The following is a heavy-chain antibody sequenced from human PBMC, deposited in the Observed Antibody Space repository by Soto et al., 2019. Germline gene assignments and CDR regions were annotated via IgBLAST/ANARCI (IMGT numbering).Heavy chain of an antibody. D-gene: IGHD3-22*01. CDR2: IYHSGST. CDR3: ARVVVTPYGWFDP. J-gene: IGHJ5*02. CDR1: GYSISSGYY. Sequence: PSETLSLICAVSGYSISSGYYWGWIRQPPGKGLEWIGSIYHSGSTYYNPSLKSRVTISVDTSKNQFSLKLSSVTAADTAVYYCARVVVTPYGWFDPWGQGPLVTVSP. V-gene: IGHV4-38-2*01.